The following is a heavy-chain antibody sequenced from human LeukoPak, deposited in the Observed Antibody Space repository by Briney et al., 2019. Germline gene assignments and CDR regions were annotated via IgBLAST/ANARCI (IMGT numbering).Heavy chain of an antibody. D-gene: IGHD3-22*01. CDR2: IYYSGST. CDR1: GGSISSSSYY. J-gene: IGHJ3*02. V-gene: IGHV4-39*07. CDR3: ARFNMIVVVSRVDEYAFDI. Sequence: PSETLSLTCTVSGGSISSSSYYWGWIRQPPGKGLEWIGSIYYSGSTYYNPSLKSRVTISVDTSKNQFSLKLSSVTAADTAVYYRARFNMIVVVSRVDEYAFDIWGQGTMVTVSS.